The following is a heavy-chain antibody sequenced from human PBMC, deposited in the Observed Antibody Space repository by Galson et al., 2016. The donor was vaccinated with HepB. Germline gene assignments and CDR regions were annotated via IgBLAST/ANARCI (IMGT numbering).Heavy chain of an antibody. D-gene: IGHD6-13*01. Sequence: SLRLSCAASGFTFSTYSMTWVRQAPGKGLEWISYISSSSSDSFYADSVKGRFTISRDNAKKTLYLQMNSQRSEDTAVYYCAREAKLAAPDYYGMDVWGQGTTVTVSS. CDR2: ISSSSSDS. J-gene: IGHJ6*02. CDR1: GFTFSTYS. V-gene: IGHV3-21*05. CDR3: AREAKLAAPDYYGMDV.